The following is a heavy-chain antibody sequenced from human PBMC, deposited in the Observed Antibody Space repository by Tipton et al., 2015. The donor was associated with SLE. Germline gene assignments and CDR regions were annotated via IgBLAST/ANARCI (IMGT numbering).Heavy chain of an antibody. D-gene: IGHD1-7*01. CDR3: ARGLYNWNYEGAFDI. CDR2: IYSGGST. J-gene: IGHJ3*02. CDR1: GFTVSSNY. Sequence: GSLRLSCAAPGFTVSSNYMSWVRQAPGKGLEWVSVIYSGGSTYYADSVKGRFTISRDNSKNTLYLQMNSLRAEDTAVYYCARGLYNWNYEGAFDIWGQGTMVTVSS. V-gene: IGHV3-53*01.